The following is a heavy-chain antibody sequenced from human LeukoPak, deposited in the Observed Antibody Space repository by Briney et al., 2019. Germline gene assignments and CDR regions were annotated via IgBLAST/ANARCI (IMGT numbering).Heavy chain of an antibody. CDR1: GGTFSSYA. CDR3: ARDLRAAGPFDY. J-gene: IGHJ4*02. Sequence: SVKVSCRASGGTFSSYAISWVRQAPGQGLEWMGRIIPIFGTANYAQKFQGRVTITTDESTSTAYMELSSLRSEDTAVYYCARDLRAAGPFDYWGQGTLVTVSS. V-gene: IGHV1-69*05. CDR2: IIPIFGTA. D-gene: IGHD6-13*01.